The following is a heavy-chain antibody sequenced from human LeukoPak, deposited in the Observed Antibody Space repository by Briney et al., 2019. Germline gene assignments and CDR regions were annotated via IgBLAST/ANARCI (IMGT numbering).Heavy chain of an antibody. CDR3: ARGSGSYYVYFDY. CDR2: INHSGST. D-gene: IGHD3-10*01. Sequence: PSETLSLTCAVYGGPFSGYYWSWIRQPPGKGLEWIGEINHSGSTNYNPSLKSRVTISVDTSKNQFSLKLSSVTAADTAVYYCARGSGSYYVYFDYWGQGTLVTVSS. CDR1: GGPFSGYY. J-gene: IGHJ4*02. V-gene: IGHV4-34*01.